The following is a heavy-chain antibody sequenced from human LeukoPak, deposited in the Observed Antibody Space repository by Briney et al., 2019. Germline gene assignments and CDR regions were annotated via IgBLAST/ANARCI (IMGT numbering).Heavy chain of an antibody. J-gene: IGHJ4*02. CDR1: GGSISSSSYY. Sequence: SETLSLTCTVSGGSISSSSYYWGWIRQPPGKGLEWIGSIYYSGSTYYNPSLKSRVTISVDTSKNQFSLKLSSVTAADTAVYYCARRSLTYDYGSGPLDYWGQGTLVTVSS. V-gene: IGHV4-39*01. D-gene: IGHD3-10*01. CDR3: ARRSLTYDYGSGPLDY. CDR2: IYYSGST.